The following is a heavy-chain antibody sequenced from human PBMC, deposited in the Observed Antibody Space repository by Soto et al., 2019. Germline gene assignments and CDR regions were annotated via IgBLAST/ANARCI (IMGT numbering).Heavy chain of an antibody. J-gene: IGHJ6*02. CDR2: IKSKTDGGTT. Sequence: GSLRLSCAASGFTFSNAWMNWVRQAPGKGLEWVGRIKSKTDGGTTDYAAPVKGRFTISRDDSKNTLYLQMNSLKTEDTAVYYCSVAADYYYYGMDVWGHGTTVTVSS. D-gene: IGHD2-15*01. V-gene: IGHV3-15*07. CDR1: GFTFSNAW. CDR3: SVAADYYYYGMDV.